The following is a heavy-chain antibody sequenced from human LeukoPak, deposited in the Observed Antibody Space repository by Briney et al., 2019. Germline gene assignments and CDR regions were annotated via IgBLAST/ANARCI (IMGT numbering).Heavy chain of an antibody. CDR2: ISGSGGST. V-gene: IGHV3-23*01. J-gene: IGHJ6*02. D-gene: IGHD3-10*02. CDR1: GFTFSSYA. Sequence: GGSLRLSCAASGFTFSSYAMSWVRQAPGKGLEWVSAISGSGGSTYYADSVKGRFTISRDNSKNTLYLQVNSLRAEDTAVYYCARCSGYGMDVWGQGTTVTVSS. CDR3: ARCSGYGMDV.